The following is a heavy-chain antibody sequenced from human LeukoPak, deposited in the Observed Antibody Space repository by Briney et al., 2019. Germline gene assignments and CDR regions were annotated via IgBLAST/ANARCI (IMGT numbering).Heavy chain of an antibody. CDR1: GGSFSGYY. J-gene: IGHJ6*02. CDR3: ARVFRGPHCSSTSCYSPSPPVYYYYGMDV. D-gene: IGHD2-2*01. CDR2: INHSGST. V-gene: IGHV4-34*01. Sequence: SETLSLTCAVYGGSFSGYYWSWIRQPPGKGLEWVGEINHSGSTNYNPSPKSRVTISVDTSKNQFSLKLISVTAADTAVYYCARVFRGPHCSSTSCYSPSPPVYYYYGMDVWGQGTTVTVSS.